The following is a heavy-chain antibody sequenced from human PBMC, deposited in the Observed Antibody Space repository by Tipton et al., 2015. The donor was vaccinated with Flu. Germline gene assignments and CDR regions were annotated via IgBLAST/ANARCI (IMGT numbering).Heavy chain of an antibody. CDR1: GYTFNAYY. CDR3: ASRRENSAYYSNPYYRGLDV. Sequence: QLVQSGAEVKKPGASVKVSCQASGYTFNAYYIHWVRQAPGQGLEWLGWINPNSRATNYARRFQGRITMTRDTSRTAYMELRSRRSDDTAVYYCASRRENSAYYSNPYYRGLDVWGQGTTVTVS. V-gene: IGHV1-2*02. J-gene: IGHJ6*02. D-gene: IGHD3-22*01. CDR2: INPNSRAT.